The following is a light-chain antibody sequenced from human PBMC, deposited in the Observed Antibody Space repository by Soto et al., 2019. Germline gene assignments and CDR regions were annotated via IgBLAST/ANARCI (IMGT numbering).Light chain of an antibody. CDR3: QQYDNLPIYT. V-gene: IGKV1-33*01. CDR1: QDISNY. Sequence: DLQMTQSPSSLSASVGDRVTITCQASQDISNYLNWYQQKPGKAPKLLIYDASNLETGVPSRFSGSGSGTDFTFTISSLQPEDIATYYCQQYDNLPIYTFGQGTKVEIK. J-gene: IGKJ2*01. CDR2: DAS.